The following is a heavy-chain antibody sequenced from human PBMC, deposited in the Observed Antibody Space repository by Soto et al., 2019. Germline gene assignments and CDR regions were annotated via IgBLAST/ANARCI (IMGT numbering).Heavy chain of an antibody. J-gene: IGHJ6*03. CDR3: ARGDVRCRGGSCYGVPMGV. V-gene: IGHV3-66*01. Sequence: EVQLVESGGGLVQPGGSLRLSCAASGFTVSSNYMSWVRQAPGKGLEWVSVIHSDGSTYYADSVKGRFTISRDNSKNTRYLQMNSRGAEYTAVYYCARGDVRCRGGSCYGVPMGVWGKGTTVTVSS. CDR1: GFTVSSNY. D-gene: IGHD2-15*01. CDR2: IHSDGST.